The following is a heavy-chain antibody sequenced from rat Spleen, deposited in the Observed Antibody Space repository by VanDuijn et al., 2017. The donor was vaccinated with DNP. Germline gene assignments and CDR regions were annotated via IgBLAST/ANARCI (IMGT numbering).Heavy chain of an antibody. V-gene: IGHV5-25*01. Sequence: EVQLVESGGGLVQPGRSMKLSCAALGFTFSNYYMAWVRQAPTKGLEWVAAISFDGSSTYYRDSVKRRFTISRDNAKSNLYLQMDGLRSEDTATDYCTRSDSYGFPYWGQGTLVTVSS. CDR1: GFTFSNYY. CDR3: TRSDSYGFPY. J-gene: IGHJ3*01. D-gene: IGHD1-2*01. CDR2: ISFDGSST.